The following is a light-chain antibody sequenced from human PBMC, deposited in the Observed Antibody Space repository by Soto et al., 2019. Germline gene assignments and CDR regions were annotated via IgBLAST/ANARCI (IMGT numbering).Light chain of an antibody. V-gene: IGKV3-20*01. CDR3: QQYGSSPRT. CDR2: GAS. Sequence: EIMLTQTPDSLSLSPGERATLSCRASQSVGSSYLAWYQHKPGQGPRLLIYGASSRATGIPDRFSGSGSGTDFTLTISRLEPEDSEVYFCQQYGSSPRTFGQGTKVEVK. CDR1: QSVGSSY. J-gene: IGKJ1*01.